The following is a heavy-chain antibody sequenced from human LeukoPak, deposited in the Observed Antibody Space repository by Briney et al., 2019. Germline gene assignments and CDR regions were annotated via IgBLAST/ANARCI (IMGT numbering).Heavy chain of an antibody. CDR2: IYSGGTT. CDR3: AKGRGWEASYYYYYMDV. D-gene: IGHD1-26*01. J-gene: IGHJ6*03. Sequence: GGSLRLSCAASGFTVSSNYMSWVRQAPGKGLEWVSVIYSGGTTYYADSVKGRFTISRDNSKNTLYLQMNGLRAEDTAVYYCAKGRGWEASYYYYYMDVWGKGTTVTISS. V-gene: IGHV3-53*05. CDR1: GFTVSSNY.